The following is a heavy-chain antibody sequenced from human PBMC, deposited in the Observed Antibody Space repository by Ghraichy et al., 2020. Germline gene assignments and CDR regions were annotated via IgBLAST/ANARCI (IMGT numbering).Heavy chain of an antibody. CDR3: ARDPPTYYDFWSGYYTGLALDY. V-gene: IGHV3-21*01. CDR1: GFTFSSYS. CDR2: ISSSSSYI. J-gene: IGHJ4*02. Sequence: GESLRLSCAASGFTFSSYSMNWVRQAPGKGLEWVSSISSSSSYIYYADSVKGRFTISRDNAKNSLYLQMNSLRAEDTAVYYCARDPPTYYDFWSGYYTGLALDYWGQGTLVTVSS. D-gene: IGHD3-3*01.